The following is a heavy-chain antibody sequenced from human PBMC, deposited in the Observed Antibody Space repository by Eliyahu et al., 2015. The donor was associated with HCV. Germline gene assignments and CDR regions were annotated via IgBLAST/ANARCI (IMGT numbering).Heavy chain of an antibody. CDR3: ARDLTNTADCFDY. J-gene: IGHJ4*02. CDR2: IWYDGSDK. Sequence: QVQLVESGGGVVQPGRSLRLSCAASGFTFSTYGMHWVRQAPGKGLEWVALIWYDGSDKYYADSVKGRFTISRDNSKNTLYLQMNSLRAEDTAVYYCARDLTNTADCFDYWGQGTLVTVSS. CDR1: GFTFSTYG. D-gene: IGHD5-18*01. V-gene: IGHV3-33*01.